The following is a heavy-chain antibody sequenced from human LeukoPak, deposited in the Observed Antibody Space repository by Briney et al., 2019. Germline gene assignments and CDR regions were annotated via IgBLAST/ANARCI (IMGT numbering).Heavy chain of an antibody. D-gene: IGHD3-10*01. Sequence: ASETVSCKASGYTFTGYYMHWVRQAPGQGLEWMGWINPNSGGTNYAQKFQGRVTMTRDTSISTAYMELSRLRSDDTAVYYCAILAPDYYGSGSYNYWGQGTLVTVS. CDR2: INPNSGGT. CDR1: GYTFTGYY. J-gene: IGHJ4*02. V-gene: IGHV1-2*02. CDR3: AILAPDYYGSGSYNY.